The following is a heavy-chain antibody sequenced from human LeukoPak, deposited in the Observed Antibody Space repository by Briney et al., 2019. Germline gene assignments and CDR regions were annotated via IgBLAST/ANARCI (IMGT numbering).Heavy chain of an antibody. CDR2: TYHSGGT. Sequence: SETLSLTCAVSGYSISSGYYCGWIRQTPEKGLEWIGNTYHSGGTYYNPSLKSRVTIAADMSKNQFSLKLSSVTAADPPVYYCVSTIAVAVHDAFDVWGQGTMVTVSS. CDR3: VSTIAVAVHDAFDV. D-gene: IGHD6-19*01. V-gene: IGHV4-38-2*01. J-gene: IGHJ3*01. CDR1: GYSISSGYY.